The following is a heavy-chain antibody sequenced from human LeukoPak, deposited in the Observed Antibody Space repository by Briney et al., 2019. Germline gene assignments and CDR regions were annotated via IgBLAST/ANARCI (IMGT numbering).Heavy chain of an antibody. CDR2: IYYSGST. J-gene: IGHJ5*02. V-gene: IGHV4-39*01. D-gene: IGHD3-3*01. CDR3: ATQKRITIFGVVFDWFDP. CDR1: GGSISSSSYY. Sequence: SETLSLTCTASGGSISSSSYYWGWIRQPPGKGLEWIGSIYYSGSTYYNPSLKSRVTISVDTSKNQFSLKLSSVTAADTAVYYCATQKRITIFGVVFDWFDPWGQGTLVTVSS.